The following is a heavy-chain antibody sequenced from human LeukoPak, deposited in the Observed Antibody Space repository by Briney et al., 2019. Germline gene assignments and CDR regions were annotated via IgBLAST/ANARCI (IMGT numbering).Heavy chain of an antibody. D-gene: IGHD3-22*01. CDR3: ARDRWDYYDSSTGMDV. CDR2: IIPIFGTA. Sequence: GASVKVSCKASGGTFSSYAISWVRQAPGQGLEWMGGIIPIFGTANYAQKFQGRVTITADKSTSTAYMELSSLRSEDTAVYYCARDRWDYYDSSTGMDVWGKGTTVTVSS. J-gene: IGHJ6*03. V-gene: IGHV1-69*06. CDR1: GGTFSSYA.